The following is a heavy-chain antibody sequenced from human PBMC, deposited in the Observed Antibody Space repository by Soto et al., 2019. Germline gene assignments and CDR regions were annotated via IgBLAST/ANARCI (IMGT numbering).Heavy chain of an antibody. J-gene: IGHJ4*02. CDR2: IVVGNGNT. CDR1: GFTFTSSA. Sequence: ASVKVSCKASGFTFTSSAVQWVRQARGQRLEWIGWIVVGNGNTNYAQKFQERVTITRDSSKSTAYMELSSLRSEDTAVYYCAAGWELAYYFDYWGQGTLVTVSS. V-gene: IGHV1-58*01. D-gene: IGHD1-26*01. CDR3: AAGWELAYYFDY.